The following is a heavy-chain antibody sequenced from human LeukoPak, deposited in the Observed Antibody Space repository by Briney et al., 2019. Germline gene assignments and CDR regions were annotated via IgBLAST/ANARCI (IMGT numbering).Heavy chain of an antibody. J-gene: IGHJ4*02. CDR3: RYRGSADYYFDY. V-gene: IGHV1-69*05. CDR1: GGTFSSYA. D-gene: IGHD5-12*01. Sequence: GSSVKVSCKASGGTFSSYAISWVRQAPGQGLEWMGGIIPIFGTANYAQKFQGRVTITTDESTCTAYMELSSLRSEDTAVYYCRYRGSADYYFDYWGQGTLVTVSS. CDR2: IIPIFGTA.